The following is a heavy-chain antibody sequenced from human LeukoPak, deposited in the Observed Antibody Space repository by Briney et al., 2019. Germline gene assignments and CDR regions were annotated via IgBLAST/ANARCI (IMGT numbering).Heavy chain of an antibody. Sequence: SETLSLTCAVDGGSFSGYYWSWIRQPPGKGLEWIGEIVHSGNTKYNPSLKSRVTISVDTSKNQFSLNLTSVTAADTAVYYCAIFGSSTWYKGAFDIWGQGTMVTVSS. CDR3: AIFGSSTWYKGAFDI. D-gene: IGHD6-13*01. CDR2: IVHSGNT. J-gene: IGHJ3*02. V-gene: IGHV4-34*12. CDR1: GGSFSGYY.